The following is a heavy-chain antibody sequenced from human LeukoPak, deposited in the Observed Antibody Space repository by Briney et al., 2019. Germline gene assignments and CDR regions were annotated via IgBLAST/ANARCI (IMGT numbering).Heavy chain of an antibody. CDR2: INPNSGGT. V-gene: IGHV1-2*02. CDR3: ARDRCSSTSCYPFDY. J-gene: IGHJ4*02. Sequence: ASVKVSCKASGGTFSSYAISWVRQAPGQGLEWMGWINPNSGGTNYAQKFQGRVTMTRDTSINTAYMELSRLRSDDTAVYCCARDRCSSTSCYPFDYWGQGTLVTVSS. D-gene: IGHD2-2*01. CDR1: GGTFSSYA.